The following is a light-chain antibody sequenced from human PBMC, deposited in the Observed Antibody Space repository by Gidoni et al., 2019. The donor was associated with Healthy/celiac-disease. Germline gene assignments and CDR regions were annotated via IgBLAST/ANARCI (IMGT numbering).Light chain of an antibody. V-gene: IGKV3-20*01. CDR2: GAS. CDR3: QQYGSSPPYT. Sequence: IVLTQSPGPLPLSPGERATLSCRASQSVSSSYLAWYQQKPGQAPRLLIYGASSRATGIPDRFSGSGSGTDFTLTISRLEPEDFAVYYCQQYGSSPPYTFGQGTKLEIK. CDR1: QSVSSSY. J-gene: IGKJ2*01.